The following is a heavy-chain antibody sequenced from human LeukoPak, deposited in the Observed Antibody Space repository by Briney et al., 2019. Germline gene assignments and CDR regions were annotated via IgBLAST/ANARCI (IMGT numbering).Heavy chain of an antibody. CDR3: ARAPRTPPRYWYFDL. J-gene: IGHJ2*01. Sequence: GGFLRLSCAASGFTFSSYGMHWVRKAPGKGLEWVAVIWYDGSNKYYADSVKGRFTISRDNSKNTLYLQMNSLRAEDTAVYYCARAPRTPPRYWYFDLWGRGTLVTVSS. V-gene: IGHV3-33*01. CDR2: IWYDGSNK. CDR1: GFTFSSYG.